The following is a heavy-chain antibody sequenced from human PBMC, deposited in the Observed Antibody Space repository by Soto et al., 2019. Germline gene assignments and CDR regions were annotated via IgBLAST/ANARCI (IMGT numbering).Heavy chain of an antibody. V-gene: IGHV3-48*01. D-gene: IGHD2-15*01. Sequence: EVQLVESGGDLVQPGGSLRLSCAASGFTFSTYSMNWVRLAPGKGLEWISYISSGSTTICYSDSVRGRFTISRDNAKNSLYLQMNRPRAEDTAVYYCAREPYCSGGSSYSFSREYYYYMDVWGKGTTVTVPS. CDR2: ISSGSTTI. CDR3: AREPYCSGGSSYSFSREYYYYMDV. CDR1: GFTFSTYS. J-gene: IGHJ6*03.